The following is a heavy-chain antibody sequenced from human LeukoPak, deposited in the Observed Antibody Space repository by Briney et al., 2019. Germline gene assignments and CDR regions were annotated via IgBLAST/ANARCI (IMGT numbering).Heavy chain of an antibody. CDR2: IKEDGSEK. D-gene: IGHD3-3*01. CDR3: ARSFDFWSGSYPYYYMDV. CDR1: GFTFKHYW. Sequence: PGGSLRLSCAASGFTFKHYWMSWVRQAPGKGLEWVANIKEDGSEKYYGDSLKGRFTISRDNAKNSLDLQMNSLRAEDTSVYYCARSFDFWSGSYPYYYMDVWGKGTTVTVSS. J-gene: IGHJ6*03. V-gene: IGHV3-7*01.